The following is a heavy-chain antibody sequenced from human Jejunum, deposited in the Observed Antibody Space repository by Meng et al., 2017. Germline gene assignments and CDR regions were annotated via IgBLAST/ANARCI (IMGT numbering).Heavy chain of an antibody. Sequence: GESLKISCVASGFPFSSYWMSWVRQSPGRGLELVANINQDESEKSYVDSVKGRFTISRDNAKNSFYLQMNTLRAGDTALYYCARDPRYGSFDIWGQGTLVTVSS. V-gene: IGHV3-7*01. CDR1: GFPFSSYW. CDR3: ARDPRYGSFDI. D-gene: IGHD1-14*01. J-gene: IGHJ3*02. CDR2: INQDESEK.